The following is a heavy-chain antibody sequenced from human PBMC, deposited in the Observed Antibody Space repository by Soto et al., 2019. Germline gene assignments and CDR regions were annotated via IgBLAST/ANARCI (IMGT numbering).Heavy chain of an antibody. CDR1: GYRFASYA. V-gene: IGHV1-18*01. Sequence: ASVKVSCKASGYRFASYAIGWVRQAPGQGLEWVGWISAYNGNTRYAQKLKGRVTITTDTSTSTAYMELRSLKSDDTAVYYCARERVTLVRGPQNWFDPWGQGTLVTVSS. D-gene: IGHD3-10*01. CDR3: ARERVTLVRGPQNWFDP. J-gene: IGHJ5*02. CDR2: ISAYNGNT.